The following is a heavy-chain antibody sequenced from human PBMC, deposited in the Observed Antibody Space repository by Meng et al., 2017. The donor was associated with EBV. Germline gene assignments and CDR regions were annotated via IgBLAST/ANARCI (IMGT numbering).Heavy chain of an antibody. D-gene: IGHD2-2*01. CDR3: AKSSSSTPGVVDS. V-gene: IGHV4-61*01. CDR2: IYDGGTT. Sequence: QLQGSGPGLAKPSGTLSLTCTVSGASVSGGTFHWSWIRQPPGKELQWIGYIYDGGTTIYNPSLKSRVTIFLDTSRNQFSLGLRSVTTADTAVYYCAKSSSSTPGVVDSWGQGTLVTVSS. CDR1: GASVSGGTFH. J-gene: IGHJ4*02.